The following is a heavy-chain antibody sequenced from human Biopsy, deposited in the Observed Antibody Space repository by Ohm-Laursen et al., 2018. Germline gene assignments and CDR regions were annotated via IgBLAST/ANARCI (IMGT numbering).Heavy chain of an antibody. J-gene: IGHJ1*01. CDR2: NIPILGTG. CDR3: ATKLTGYFHH. V-gene: IGHV1-69*13. Sequence: VKISCKAPGGTFSNYGVNWVRQAPGQGLEWLGGNIPILGTGNYAQKFQDRVTVAADTSTSTATMELRSLRSDDTAVYYCATKLTGYFHHWGQGTLVIVSP. D-gene: IGHD3-9*01. CDR1: GGTFSNYG.